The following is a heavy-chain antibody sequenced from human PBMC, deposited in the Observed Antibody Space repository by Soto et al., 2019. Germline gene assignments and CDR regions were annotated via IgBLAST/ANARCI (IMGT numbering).Heavy chain of an antibody. J-gene: IGHJ4*02. CDR3: AHSRPPRLLDY. Sequence: QITLKESGPTLVKPTQTLTLTCTFSGFSLSTDGVGVGWIRQPPGKAREWLALIYWDDDKRYSPSLNSRLTRAKDASKNQVVLTMTNMDPVDTATYYCAHSRPPRLLDYWGQGTLVTVSS. D-gene: IGHD6-6*01. CDR1: GFSLSTDGVG. V-gene: IGHV2-5*02. CDR2: IYWDDDK.